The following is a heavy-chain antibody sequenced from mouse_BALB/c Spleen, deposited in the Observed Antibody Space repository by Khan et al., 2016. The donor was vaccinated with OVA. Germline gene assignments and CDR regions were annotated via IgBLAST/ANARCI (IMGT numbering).Heavy chain of an antibody. V-gene: IGHV14-4*02. J-gene: IGHJ4*01. CDR2: IDPENGDT. D-gene: IGHD1-1*01. CDR1: GFNFKDYY. CDR3: YSGIYSY. Sequence: VQLQQSGAELVRSGASVKLSCTASGFNFKDYYMHWVMQRPEQGLEWIGWIDPENGDTEYAPKFQGKATMTADTSSNTAYLQLSSLTSEDTAVWYCYSGIYSYWGQGTSVTVSS.